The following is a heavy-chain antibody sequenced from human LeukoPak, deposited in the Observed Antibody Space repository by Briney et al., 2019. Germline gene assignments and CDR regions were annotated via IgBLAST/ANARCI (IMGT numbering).Heavy chain of an antibody. D-gene: IGHD1-26*01. V-gene: IGHV4-39*07. Sequence: PSETLSLTCTVSGGSISSSSYYWGWIRQPPGKGLEWIGSIYYSGSTYYNPSLKSRVTISVDTSKNQFSLKLSSVTAADTAVYYCATYSGSLVGAFDIWGQGTMVTVSS. CDR3: ATYSGSLVGAFDI. CDR1: GGSISSSSYY. J-gene: IGHJ3*02. CDR2: IYYSGST.